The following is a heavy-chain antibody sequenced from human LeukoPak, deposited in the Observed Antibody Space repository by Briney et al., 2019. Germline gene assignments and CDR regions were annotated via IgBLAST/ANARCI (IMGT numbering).Heavy chain of an antibody. CDR3: ARAVWFGELFGGDFDY. V-gene: IGHV4-34*01. D-gene: IGHD3-10*01. J-gene: IGHJ4*02. CDR1: GGSFSGYY. Sequence: PSETLSLTCAVYGGSFSGYYWSWIRQPPGKGLEWIGEINHSGSTNYNPSLKSRVTISVDTSKNQFSLNLKSVTAADSAVYYCARAVWFGELFGGDFDYWGQGTLVTVSS. CDR2: INHSGST.